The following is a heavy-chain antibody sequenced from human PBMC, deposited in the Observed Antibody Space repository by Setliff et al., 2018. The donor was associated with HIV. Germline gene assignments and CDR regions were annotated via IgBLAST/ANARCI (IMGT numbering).Heavy chain of an antibody. Sequence: GGSLRLSCAATGFTFSSYVLHWVRQAPGEGLEWVSAILSTGERTFYADSVKGRFTISRDNSKNSLYLQMNSLRAEDTAVYYCAKTYYYDSSGYYYFDSWGQGTLVTVSS. J-gene: IGHJ4*02. D-gene: IGHD3-22*01. CDR1: GFTFSSYV. CDR3: AKTYYYDSSGYYYFDS. CDR2: ILSTGERT. V-gene: IGHV3-23*01.